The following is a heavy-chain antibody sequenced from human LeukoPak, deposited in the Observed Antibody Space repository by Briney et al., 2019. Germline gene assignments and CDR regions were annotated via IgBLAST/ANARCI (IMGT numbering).Heavy chain of an antibody. CDR3: AKQGPRDYYYYYYMDV. J-gene: IGHJ6*03. V-gene: IGHV3-23*01. CDR1: GFTFTNYA. CDR2: ISGSGSIS. Sequence: GGSLRLSCTASGFTFTNYAMNWVRQAPGKGLEWVSTISGSGSISYYADSVKGRFTISRDDSKNTLYLQMNSLRAEDTAVYYCAKQGPRDYYYYYYMDVWGKGTTVTVSS.